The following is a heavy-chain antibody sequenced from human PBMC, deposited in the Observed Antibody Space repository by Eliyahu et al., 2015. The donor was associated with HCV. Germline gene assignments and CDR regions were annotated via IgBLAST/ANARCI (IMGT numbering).Heavy chain of an antibody. V-gene: IGHV4-59*01. Sequence: QVQLQESGPGLVKPSETLSLPCTISGXFISSNYWSWIRQPPGKGLEWIGYIYYSGNTNYNPSLKSRVTISGDASKNQISLNLTSVTAADTAVYYCVSMVGSYYFNGMAVWGQGTTVTVSS. CDR3: VSMVGSYYFNGMAV. CDR2: IYYSGNT. J-gene: IGHJ6*02. CDR1: GXFISSNY. D-gene: IGHD3-10*02.